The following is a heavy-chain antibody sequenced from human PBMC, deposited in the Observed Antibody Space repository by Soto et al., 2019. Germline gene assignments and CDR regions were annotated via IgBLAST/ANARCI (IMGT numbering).Heavy chain of an antibody. CDR1: GYTFTDYY. CDR3: ARGSPTTTPFDE. CDR2: INPNNGGT. Sequence: ASVKVSCKASGYTFTDYYMHWVRQAPGQGLEWMGWINPNNGGTSYAQKFEGWVTMTRDTSISTAYMEVRRLTSDDTAVYYCARGSPTTTPFDEWGQGTLVTVSS. D-gene: IGHD1-1*01. J-gene: IGHJ4*02. V-gene: IGHV1-2*04.